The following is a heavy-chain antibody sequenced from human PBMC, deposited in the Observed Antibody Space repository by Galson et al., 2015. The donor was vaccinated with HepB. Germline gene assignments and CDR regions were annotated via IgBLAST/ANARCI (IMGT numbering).Heavy chain of an antibody. CDR3: ARGPLLDCINTNCYKYNWFDP. V-gene: IGHV3-30*04. CDR1: GFTFSSYA. J-gene: IGHJ5*02. CDR2: ISYDGSNK. Sequence: SLRLSCAASGFTFSSYAIHWVRQAPGKGLGWVAIISYDGSNKYYADSVKGRFTISRDNSKNTLYLQMNSLGADDTAVYYCARGPLLDCINTNCYKYNWFDPWGQGTLVTVSS. D-gene: IGHD2-2*02.